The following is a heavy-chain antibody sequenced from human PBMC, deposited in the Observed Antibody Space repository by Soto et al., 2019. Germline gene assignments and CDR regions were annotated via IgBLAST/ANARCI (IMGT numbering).Heavy chain of an antibody. Sequence: QITLKESGPTLVKPTQTLTLTCTFSGFSLSTSGVGVGWFLQSPGKALEWLALIYWDDDKRYSPSMKSRLTINKDTSNNQVVLTMPSMDPVDTSTYYSALLCGGFDPWGQGPLVTVSS. CDR2: IYWDDDK. CDR3: ALLCGGFDP. CDR1: GFSLSTSGVG. D-gene: IGHD3-10*01. J-gene: IGHJ5*02. V-gene: IGHV2-5*02.